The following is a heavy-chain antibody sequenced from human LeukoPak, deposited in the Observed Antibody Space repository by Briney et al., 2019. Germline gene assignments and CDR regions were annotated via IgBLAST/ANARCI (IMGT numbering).Heavy chain of an antibody. CDR1: GGSFSGYY. V-gene: IGHV4-34*01. D-gene: IGHD3-10*01. Sequence: SETLSLTCAVYGGSFSGYYWSWIRQPPGKGLEWIGEINHSGSTNYNPSLKSRVTISVDTSKNLFSLKLSSVTAADTAVYYCARGYYGSGDWGQGTLVTVSS. CDR3: ARGYYGSGD. J-gene: IGHJ4*02. CDR2: INHSGST.